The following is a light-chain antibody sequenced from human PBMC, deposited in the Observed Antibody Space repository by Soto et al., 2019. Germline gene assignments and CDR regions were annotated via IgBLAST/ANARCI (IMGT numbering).Light chain of an antibody. J-gene: IGKJ1*01. CDR2: GVS. CDR1: QSISIY. Sequence: DIQMTQSPSSLSASVGDRVTITCRASQSISIYLSWYQQKLGKAPKLLIYGVSNLQSGVPSRFSGSGSGTDFTLTISNLQPEDFATYHCQQTYTTPWTFGQGTKVEIK. V-gene: IGKV1-39*01. CDR3: QQTYTTPWT.